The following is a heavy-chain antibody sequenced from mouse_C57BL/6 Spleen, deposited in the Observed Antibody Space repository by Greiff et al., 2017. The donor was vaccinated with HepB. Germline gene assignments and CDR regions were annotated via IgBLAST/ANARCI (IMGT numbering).Heavy chain of an antibody. CDR3: ARPGHHYGNPTAFDV. V-gene: IGHV5-6*01. CDR2: ISSGGSYT. D-gene: IGHD2-1*01. CDR1: GFTFSSYG. J-gene: IGHJ1*03. Sequence: VQLKESGGDLVKPGGSLKLSCAASGFTFSSYGMSWVRQTPDKRLEWVATISSGGSYTYYPDSVKGRFTISRDNAKNTLYLQMSSLKSEDTAMYYCARPGHHYGNPTAFDVWGTGTTVTVSS.